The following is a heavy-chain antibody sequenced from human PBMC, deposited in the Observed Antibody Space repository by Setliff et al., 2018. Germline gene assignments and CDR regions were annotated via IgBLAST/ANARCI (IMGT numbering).Heavy chain of an antibody. V-gene: IGHV3-23*03. Sequence: PGGSLRLSCAASGFAFSTYAVSWVRQAPGKGLEWVSIFYDSRGDTYYADSVKGRFTVSKDNSKNTMYLQMNSLRDEDTAIYFCAKCTSWDSHYPYFDYWGQGALVTGSS. CDR3: AKCTSWDSHYPYFDY. CDR1: GFAFSTYA. J-gene: IGHJ4*02. CDR2: FYDSRGDT. D-gene: IGHD4-4*01.